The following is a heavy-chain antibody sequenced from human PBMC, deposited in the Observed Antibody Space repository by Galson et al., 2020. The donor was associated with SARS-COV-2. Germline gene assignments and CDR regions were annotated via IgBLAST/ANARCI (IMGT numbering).Heavy chain of an antibody. D-gene: IGHD2-2*01. CDR3: ARDLYIVVVPAADDAFDI. CDR2: IYHSGST. V-gene: IGHV4-38-2*02. J-gene: IGHJ3*02. Sequence: SETLSLTCTVSGYSISSGYYWGWIRQPPGKGLEWIGSIYHSGSTYYNPSLTSRVTISVDTSKNQFSLKLSSVTAADTAVYYCARDLYIVVVPAADDAFDIWGQGTMVTVSS. CDR1: GYSISSGYY.